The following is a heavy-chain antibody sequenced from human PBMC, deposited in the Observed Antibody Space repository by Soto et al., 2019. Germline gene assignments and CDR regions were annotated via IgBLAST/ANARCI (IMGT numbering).Heavy chain of an antibody. CDR3: ARGNNNWNYGLNAFDI. CDR2: INPNSGGT. D-gene: IGHD1-7*01. Sequence: ASVKVSCKASGYTFTGYYMHWVRQAPGQGLEWMGWINPNSGGTNYAQKFQGWVTMTRDTSISTAYMELSRLRSDDTAVYYCARGNNNWNYGLNAFDIWGQGTMVTVSS. V-gene: IGHV1-2*04. CDR1: GYTFTGYY. J-gene: IGHJ3*02.